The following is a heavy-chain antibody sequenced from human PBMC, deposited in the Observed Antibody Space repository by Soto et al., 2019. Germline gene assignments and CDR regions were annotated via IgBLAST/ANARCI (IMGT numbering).Heavy chain of an antibody. D-gene: IGHD6-13*01. J-gene: IGHJ5*02. V-gene: IGHV3-21*01. Sequence: GGSLRLSCAASGFTFRSFTMNWVRQAPGKGLEWVSTISSNSAYIYYTDALRGRFTISRDNAKNSLHLQMNSLRAEDTAVYYCTRDASRDSSARGWFDPRARAPWSPSPQ. CDR2: ISSNSAYI. CDR1: GFTFRSFT. CDR3: TRDASRDSSARGWFDP.